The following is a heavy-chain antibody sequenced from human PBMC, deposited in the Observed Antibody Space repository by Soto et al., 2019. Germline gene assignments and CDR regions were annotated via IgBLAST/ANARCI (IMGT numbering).Heavy chain of an antibody. CDR1: GFTFSSYD. J-gene: IGHJ4*02. CDR2: ISGSGGSP. CDR3: AKLGKGVTMVRGPSAGFDY. V-gene: IGHV3-23*01. Sequence: GVLRLSCAASGFTFSSYDMSWVRQPPGKGLEWVSAISGSGGSPYYADSVKGRFTISIDNSKNTLYLQMNSLRAEDTAVYYCAKLGKGVTMVRGPSAGFDYWGQGTLVTVSS. D-gene: IGHD3-10*01.